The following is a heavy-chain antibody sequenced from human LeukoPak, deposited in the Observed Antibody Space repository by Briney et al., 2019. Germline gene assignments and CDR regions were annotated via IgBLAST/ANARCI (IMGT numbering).Heavy chain of an antibody. V-gene: IGHV3-15*01. D-gene: IGHD1-26*01. CDR3: TTDATLVGAGTDY. CDR1: GFTFSNAW. CDR2: IKSKTDGGTT. J-gene: IGHJ4*02. Sequence: RPGGSLRLSCAASGFTFSNAWMSWVRQAPGKGLEWVGRIKSKTDGGTTDYAAPVKGRFTISRDDSKNTLYLQMNSLKTEDTAVYYCTTDATLVGAGTDYWGQGTLVTVSS.